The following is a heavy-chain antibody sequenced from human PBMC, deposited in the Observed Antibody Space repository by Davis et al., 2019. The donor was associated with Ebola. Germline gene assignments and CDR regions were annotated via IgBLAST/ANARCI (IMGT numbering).Heavy chain of an antibody. J-gene: IGHJ6*02. Sequence: MPSETLSLTCAVYGGSFSGYYWSWIRQPPGKGLEWIGEINHSGSTNYNPSLKSRVTISVDTSKNQFSLKLSSVTAADTAVYYCARGPPFSGVLELIGYYYGMDVWGQGTTVTVSS. CDR2: INHSGST. CDR3: ARGPPFSGVLELIGYYYGMDV. D-gene: IGHD1-7*01. V-gene: IGHV4-34*01. CDR1: GGSFSGYY.